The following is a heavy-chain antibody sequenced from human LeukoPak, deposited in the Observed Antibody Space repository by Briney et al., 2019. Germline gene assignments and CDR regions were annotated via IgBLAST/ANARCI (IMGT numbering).Heavy chain of an antibody. J-gene: IGHJ4*02. Sequence: PGRSLRLSCAASGFTFSSYGMRWVRQAPGKGLEWVTVIWYDGSNKYYADSVKGRFTISRDNSKNTLYLQMNSLRAEDTAVYYCARDKGGYSYGSFDYWGQGTLVTVSS. CDR1: GFTFSSYG. CDR2: IWYDGSNK. D-gene: IGHD5-18*01. CDR3: ARDKGGYSYGSFDY. V-gene: IGHV3-33*01.